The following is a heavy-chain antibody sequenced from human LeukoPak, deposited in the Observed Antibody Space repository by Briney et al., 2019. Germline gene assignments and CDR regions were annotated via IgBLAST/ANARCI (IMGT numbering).Heavy chain of an antibody. J-gene: IGHJ3*02. D-gene: IGHD3-3*01. CDR1: GYTFTNYY. V-gene: IGHV1-46*01. Sequence: ASVKVSCKASGYTFTNYYIHWVRQAPGQGLEWMGIINPSGSSTSYAQKFQGRVTMTRDTSTSTVYMELSSLRSEDTAVYYCAKEYYDFWSGFPPAFDIWGQGTMVTVSS. CDR3: AKEYYDFWSGFPPAFDI. CDR2: INPSGSST.